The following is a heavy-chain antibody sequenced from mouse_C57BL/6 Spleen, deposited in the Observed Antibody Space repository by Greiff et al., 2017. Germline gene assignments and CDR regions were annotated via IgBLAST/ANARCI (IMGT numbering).Heavy chain of an antibody. D-gene: IGHD3-2*02. J-gene: IGHJ2*01. V-gene: IGHV5-17*01. CDR1: GFTFSAYG. Sequence: EVKLVESGGGLVKPGGSLKLSCAASGFTFSAYGMHWVRQAPEKGLEWVAYISSGSSTIYYADTVKGRFTISRDNAKNTLFLQRTSLRSEDTAMYYCARGQLRLRYFDYWGQGTTLTVSS. CDR2: ISSGSSTI. CDR3: ARGQLRLRYFDY.